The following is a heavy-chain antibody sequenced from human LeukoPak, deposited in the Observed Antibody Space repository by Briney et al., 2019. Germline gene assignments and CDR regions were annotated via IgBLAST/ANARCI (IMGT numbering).Heavy chain of an antibody. J-gene: IGHJ3*02. Sequence: ASVKVSCKASGYTFTSYYMHWVRQAPGQGLEWMGLINPSGGSTSYAQKFQGRVTMTRDMSTSTVYMELSSLRSEDTAVYYCARDHRLVGATLGQAFDIWGQGTMVTVSS. CDR1: GYTFTSYY. CDR3: ARDHRLVGATLGQAFDI. V-gene: IGHV1-46*01. CDR2: INPSGGST. D-gene: IGHD1-26*01.